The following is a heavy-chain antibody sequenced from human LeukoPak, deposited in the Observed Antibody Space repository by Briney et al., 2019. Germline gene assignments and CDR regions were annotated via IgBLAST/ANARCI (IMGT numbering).Heavy chain of an antibody. CDR1: GGSFSGYY. CDR2: INHSGST. Sequence: SETLSLTCAVYGGSFSGYYWSWIRQPPGKGPEWIGEINHSGSTNYNPSLKSRVTISVDTSKNQFSLKLSSVTAADTAVYYCASGRAAAGVSGADYWGQGTLVTVSS. V-gene: IGHV4-34*01. D-gene: IGHD6-13*01. CDR3: ASGRAAAGVSGADY. J-gene: IGHJ4*02.